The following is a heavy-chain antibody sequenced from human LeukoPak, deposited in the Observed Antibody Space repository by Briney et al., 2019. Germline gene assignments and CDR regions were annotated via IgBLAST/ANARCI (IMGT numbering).Heavy chain of an antibody. Sequence: GGSLRLSCAASGFTFSSYAMHWVRQAPGKGLEYVSAISSNGGSTYYANSVKGRFTISRDSSKNTLYLQMGSLRAEDMAVYYCARGSSPGDYWGQGTLVTVSS. CDR3: ARGSSPGDY. V-gene: IGHV3-64*01. CDR1: GFTFSSYA. J-gene: IGHJ4*02. CDR2: ISSNGGST.